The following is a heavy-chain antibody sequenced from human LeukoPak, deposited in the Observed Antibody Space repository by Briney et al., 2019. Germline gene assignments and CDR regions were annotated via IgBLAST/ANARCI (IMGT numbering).Heavy chain of an antibody. CDR1: GGSFSGYY. D-gene: IGHD2-2*01. Sequence: LETLSLTCAVYGGSFSGYYWSWIRQPPGKGLEWIGEINHSGSTNYNPSLKSRVTISVDTSKNQFSLKLSSVTAADTAVYYCASRGYCSSTSCYAFDYWGQGTLVTVSS. J-gene: IGHJ4*02. V-gene: IGHV4-34*01. CDR3: ASRGYCSSTSCYAFDY. CDR2: INHSGST.